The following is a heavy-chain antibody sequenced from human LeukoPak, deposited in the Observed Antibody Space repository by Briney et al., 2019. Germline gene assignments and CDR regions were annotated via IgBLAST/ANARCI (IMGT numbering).Heavy chain of an antibody. V-gene: IGHV3-23*01. Sequence: GGSLRLSCAASGFTFSTYGMSWVRQAPGKGLEWVSAISDSGDNTYYADSVKGRLTISRDNSKNTLYLQMNSLRADDTAVYYCAKDLRSREFDYWGQGTLVTVSS. CDR3: AKDLRSREFDY. CDR2: ISDSGDNT. J-gene: IGHJ4*02. CDR1: GFTFSTYG.